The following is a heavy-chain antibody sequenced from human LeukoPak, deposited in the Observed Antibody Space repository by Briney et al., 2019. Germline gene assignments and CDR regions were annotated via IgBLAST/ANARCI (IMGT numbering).Heavy chain of an antibody. CDR2: ISGSGGTT. D-gene: IGHD3-3*01. V-gene: IGHV3-23*01. J-gene: IGHJ4*02. Sequence: GGSLRLSCAASGFTFSTHVMSWVRQAPGKGLEWVSGISGSGGTTDYADSVKDRFTISRDNSKNTLYLQMNSLRAEDTAVYYCAKNYDFWSGYLNWGQGTLVTVSS. CDR3: AKNYDFWSGYLN. CDR1: GFTFSTHV.